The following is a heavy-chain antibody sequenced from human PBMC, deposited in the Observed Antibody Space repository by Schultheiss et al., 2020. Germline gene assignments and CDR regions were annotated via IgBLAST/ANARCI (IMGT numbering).Heavy chain of an antibody. V-gene: IGHV3-30*03. Sequence: GGSLRLSCAASEFTFSSYGMHWVRQAPGKGLEWVAVISYDGSEKYYADSVKGRFTISRDNSKNTLYLQMNSLRAEDTAVYYCARDPFAVAGTLYWGQGTLVTVSS. CDR2: ISYDGSEK. CDR3: ARDPFAVAGTLY. CDR1: EFTFSSYG. J-gene: IGHJ4*02. D-gene: IGHD6-19*01.